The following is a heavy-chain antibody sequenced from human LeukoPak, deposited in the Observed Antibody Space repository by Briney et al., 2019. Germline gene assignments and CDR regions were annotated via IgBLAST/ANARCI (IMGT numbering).Heavy chain of an antibody. Sequence: GGSLRLSCASSGFTFSSYSMNWVRQAPGKGLEWVSSISSSSSYIYYADSVKGRFTISRDNAKNSLYLQINSLRAEDTAVYYCARDLGSGSSFDYWGQGTLVTVSS. V-gene: IGHV3-21*01. CDR1: GFTFSSYS. CDR2: ISSSSSYI. J-gene: IGHJ4*02. D-gene: IGHD3-10*01. CDR3: ARDLGSGSSFDY.